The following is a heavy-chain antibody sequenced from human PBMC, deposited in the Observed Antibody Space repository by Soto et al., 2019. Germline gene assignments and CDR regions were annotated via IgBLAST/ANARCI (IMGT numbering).Heavy chain of an antibody. CDR3: ARDDIPGRAVAIYGMDV. D-gene: IGHD6-19*01. J-gene: IGHJ6*02. CDR1: RFTFSNYG. V-gene: IGHV3-33*01. CDR2: IWYDGSNK. Sequence: GGSLRLSCAASRFTFSNYGMHWVRQAPGKGLEWVAVIWYDGSNKYYADSVKSRFTISRDNSKNTLYLQMNSLRAEDTAVYYCARDDIPGRAVAIYGMDVWGQGTTVTVSS.